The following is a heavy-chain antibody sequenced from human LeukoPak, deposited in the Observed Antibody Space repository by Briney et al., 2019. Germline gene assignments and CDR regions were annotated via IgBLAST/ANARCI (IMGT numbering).Heavy chain of an antibody. J-gene: IGHJ4*02. CDR2: IYYSGST. CDR1: GGSISSYY. CDR3: ARSPYYYDSSGYYLPHYFDY. V-gene: IGHV4-59*01. Sequence: PSETLSLTCTVSGGSISSYYWSWIRQPPGKGLEWIGYIYYSGSTNYNPSLKSRVTISVDTSKNQFSLKLSSVTAADTAVYYCARSPYYYDSSGYYLPHYFDYWGQGTLVTVSS. D-gene: IGHD3-22*01.